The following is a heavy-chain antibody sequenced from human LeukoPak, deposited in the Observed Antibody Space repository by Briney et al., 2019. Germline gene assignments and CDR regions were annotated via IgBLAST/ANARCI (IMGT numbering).Heavy chain of an antibody. CDR1: GYSFTSYW. J-gene: IGHJ4*02. CDR2: IYPGDSDT. CDR3: ARSSGSYSLVTQFDY. Sequence: GGSLQISCQGSGYSFTSYWIGWVRQMPGKGLEGMGIIYPGDSDTRYSPSFQGQVTISADKSISTAYLQWSSLKASDTAMYYCARSSGSYSLVTQFDYWGQGTLVTVSS. V-gene: IGHV5-51*01. D-gene: IGHD1-26*01.